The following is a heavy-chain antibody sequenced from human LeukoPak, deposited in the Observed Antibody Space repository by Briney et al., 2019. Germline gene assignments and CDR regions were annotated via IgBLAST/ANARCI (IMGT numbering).Heavy chain of an antibody. CDR2: IHPEGNEK. Sequence: GGSLRLSCAASGFTFSSYWMSWVRQAPGKGLEWVANIHPEGNEKYHVESVKGRFTISRDNTKNLLFLQMNGLRVEDTAVYYCARGDAFSGDHWGQGTLVTVSS. V-gene: IGHV3-7*04. CDR1: GFTFSSYW. CDR3: ARGDAFSGDH. J-gene: IGHJ4*02.